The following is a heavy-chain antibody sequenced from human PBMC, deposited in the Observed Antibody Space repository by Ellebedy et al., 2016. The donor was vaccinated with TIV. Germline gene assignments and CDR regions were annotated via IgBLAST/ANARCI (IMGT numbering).Heavy chain of an antibody. Sequence: PGGSLRLSCAASGFIFDDYTMHWVRQAPGKGLEWVSLITWNGGDTFYADSVKGRFTISRDNSTNTVFLQMNSLRAEDTAVYFCTRGKARTGYQYGMDLWGQGTTVAVSS. D-gene: IGHD6-13*01. CDR1: GFIFDDYT. CDR2: ITWNGGDT. J-gene: IGHJ6*02. V-gene: IGHV3-43*01. CDR3: TRGKARTGYQYGMDL.